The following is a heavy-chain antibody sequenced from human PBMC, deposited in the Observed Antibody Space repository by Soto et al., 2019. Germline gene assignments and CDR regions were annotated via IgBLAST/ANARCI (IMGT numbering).Heavy chain of an antibody. D-gene: IGHD2-2*01. CDR3: AKDVAGVPAAIPLFDP. CDR1: GFTFSSYA. J-gene: IGHJ5*02. Sequence: EVQLLESGGGLVQPGGSLRLSCAASGFTFSSYAMSWVRQAPGKGLEWVSAISGGGGSTYYADSVKGRFTISRDNSKNTLYLQMNSLRAEDTAVHYCAKDVAGVPAAIPLFDPWGQGTLVTVSS. CDR2: ISGGGGST. V-gene: IGHV3-23*01.